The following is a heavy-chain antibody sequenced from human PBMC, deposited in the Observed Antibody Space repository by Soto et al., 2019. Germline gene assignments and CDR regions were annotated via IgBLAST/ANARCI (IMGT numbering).Heavy chain of an antibody. CDR1: GDTFTANY. V-gene: IGHV1-2*02. D-gene: IGHD1-26*01. CDR2: INPKSGGT. J-gene: IGHJ4*02. Sequence: ASVKVSFKASGDTFTANYIHSVRQAPGQGFEWMGWINPKSGGTKYPQKFQGRVTMTRDTSLSTVYMTQTSMTSDDKAVYYYARDLAKGGGSAGFDYWGQGTMVTVSS. CDR3: ARDLAKGGGSAGFDY.